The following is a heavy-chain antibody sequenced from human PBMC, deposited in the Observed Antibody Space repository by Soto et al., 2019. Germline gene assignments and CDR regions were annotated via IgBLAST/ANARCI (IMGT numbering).Heavy chain of an antibody. Sequence: QVQLQQSGPGLVKPSQTLSLTCAISGDSVSSNSAAWNWIRQSPSRGLEWLGRTYYRSKWYNDYSVSVKSRITINPDTSKNQCSLQLNSVTPEDTAVYYCARASIAAAGIGGHYYGMDVWGQGTTVTVSS. D-gene: IGHD6-13*01. CDR3: ARASIAAAGIGGHYYGMDV. CDR1: GDSVSSNSAA. J-gene: IGHJ6*02. V-gene: IGHV6-1*01. CDR2: TYYRSKWYN.